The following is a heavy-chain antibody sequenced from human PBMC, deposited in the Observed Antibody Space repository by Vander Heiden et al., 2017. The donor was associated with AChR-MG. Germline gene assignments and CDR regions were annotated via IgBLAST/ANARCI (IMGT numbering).Heavy chain of an antibody. CDR1: GFTFSSYG. Sequence: QVQLVESGGGVVQPGRSLRLSCAASGFTFSSYGMHWVRQAPGKGLEWVAVISYDGSNKYYADSVKGRFTISRDNSKNTLYLQMNSLRAEDTAVYYCATLGLPGIAVTYYYYYMDVWGKGTTVTVSS. D-gene: IGHD6-19*01. CDR2: ISYDGSNK. V-gene: IGHV3-30*03. CDR3: ATLGLPGIAVTYYYYYMDV. J-gene: IGHJ6*03.